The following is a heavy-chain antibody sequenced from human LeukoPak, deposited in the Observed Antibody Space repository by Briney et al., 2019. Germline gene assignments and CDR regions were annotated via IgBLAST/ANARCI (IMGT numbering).Heavy chain of an antibody. CDR1: GFTFSSYA. D-gene: IGHD3-3*01. Sequence: GGSLRLSCAASGFTFSSYAMHWVRQAPGKGLEWVAVISHDGSNKYYADSVKGRFTISRDNSKNTVYLQMNSLRAEDTAVYYCARDRFYSSAWYYDFWSGYYKWGQGTLVTISS. CDR2: ISHDGSNK. J-gene: IGHJ4*02. V-gene: IGHV3-30*04. CDR3: ARDRFYSSAWYYDFWSGYYK.